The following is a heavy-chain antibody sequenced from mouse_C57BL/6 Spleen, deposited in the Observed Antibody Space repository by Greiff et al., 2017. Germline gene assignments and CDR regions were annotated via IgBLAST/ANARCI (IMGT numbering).Heavy chain of an antibody. Sequence: VQLQQSVAELVRPGASVKLSCTASGFNIKNTYMHWVKQRPEQGLEWIGRIDPANGNTKYAPKFQGKATITADTSSNTSYLQLSSLTSEDTAIYYCAATRWLLREYFDVWGTGTTVTVSS. CDR1: GFNIKNTY. CDR2: IDPANGNT. CDR3: AATRWLLREYFDV. J-gene: IGHJ1*03. V-gene: IGHV14-3*01. D-gene: IGHD2-3*01.